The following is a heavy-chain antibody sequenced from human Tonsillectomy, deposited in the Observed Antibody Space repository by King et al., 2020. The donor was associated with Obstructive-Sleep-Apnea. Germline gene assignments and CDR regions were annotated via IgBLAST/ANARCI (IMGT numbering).Heavy chain of an antibody. D-gene: IGHD1-26*01. CDR1: GGSMRTYY. CDR2: IYNSGST. Sequence: LQLRESGPGLVKPSETLSLTCTVSGGSMRTYYWSWIRQAPGKGLEWIGYIYNSGSTNYNPSLKSRVTISVDTSKNQFSLKLSSVTAADTAVYYCARESSLVGAYYFDYWGQGALVTVSS. J-gene: IGHJ4*02. V-gene: IGHV4-59*01. CDR3: ARESSLVGAYYFDY.